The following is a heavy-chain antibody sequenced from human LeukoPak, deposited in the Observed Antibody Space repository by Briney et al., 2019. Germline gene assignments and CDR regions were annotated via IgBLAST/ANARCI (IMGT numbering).Heavy chain of an antibody. V-gene: IGHV1-18*01. Sequence: GASVKVSCKASGYTFTSYGISWVRQAPGQGLEWMGWISAYNGNTNYAQKLQGRVTMTTDTSTSTAYMELRSLRSDDTAVYYCARDRQVRYYYGSGSYSANLHDAFDIWGQGTMVTVSS. CDR1: GYTFTSYG. J-gene: IGHJ3*02. CDR2: ISAYNGNT. CDR3: ARDRQVRYYYGSGSYSANLHDAFDI. D-gene: IGHD3-10*01.